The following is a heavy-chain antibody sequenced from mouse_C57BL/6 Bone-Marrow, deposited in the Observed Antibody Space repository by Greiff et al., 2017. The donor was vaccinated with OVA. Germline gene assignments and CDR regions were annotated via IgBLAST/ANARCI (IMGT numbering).Heavy chain of an antibody. CDR2: ISYDGSN. CDR1: GYSITSGYY. D-gene: IGHD2-3*01. J-gene: IGHJ2*01. V-gene: IGHV3-6*01. Sequence: EVKLMESGPGLVKPSQSLSLTCSVTGYSITSGYYWNWIRQFPGNKLEWMGYISYDGSNNYNPSLKNRISITRDTSKNQFFLKLNSVTTEDTATYYCARGWLLLPYYFDYWGQGTTLTVSS. CDR3: ARGWLLLPYYFDY.